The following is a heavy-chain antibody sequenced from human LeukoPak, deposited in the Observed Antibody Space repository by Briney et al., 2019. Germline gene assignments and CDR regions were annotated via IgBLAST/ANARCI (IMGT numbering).Heavy chain of an antibody. J-gene: IGHJ4*02. V-gene: IGHV4-31*03. Sequence: SETLSLTCTVSGGSISSGGYYWSWIRQHPGKGLEWIGYIYYSGSTYYNPSLKSRVTISVDTSKNQFSLKLSSVTAADTAVYYCARSSITTHSGSWYFGFDYWGQGTLVTVSS. CDR1: GGSISSGGYY. CDR3: ARSSITTHSGSWYFGFDY. CDR2: IYYSGST. D-gene: IGHD6-13*01.